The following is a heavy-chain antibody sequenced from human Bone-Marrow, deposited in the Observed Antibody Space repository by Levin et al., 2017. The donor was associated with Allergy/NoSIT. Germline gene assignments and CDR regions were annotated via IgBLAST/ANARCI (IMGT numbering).Heavy chain of an antibody. V-gene: IGHV3-7*01. CDR2: IKQDGSEK. J-gene: IGHJ4*02. D-gene: IGHD3-10*01. CDR1: GFTFSSYW. CDR3: ARERNQVLLWFGEFDY. Sequence: GESLKISCAASGFTFSSYWMSWVRQAPGKGLEWVANIKQDGSEKYYVDSVKGRFTISRDNAKNSLYLQMNSLRAEDTAVYYCARERNQVLLWFGEFDYWGQGTLVTVSS.